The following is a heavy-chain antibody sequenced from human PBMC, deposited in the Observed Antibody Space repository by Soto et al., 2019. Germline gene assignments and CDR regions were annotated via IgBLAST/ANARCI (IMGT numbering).Heavy chain of an antibody. CDR2: ISAYNGNT. CDR3: ARWAYYDFWRGSADYYYYGMDV. CDR1: GYTFTSYG. D-gene: IGHD3-3*01. Sequence: GASVKVSCKASGYTFTSYGISWVRQAPGQGLEWMGWISAYNGNTNYAQKLQGRVTMTTDTSTSTASMELRSLRSDDTAVYYCARWAYYDFWRGSADYYYYGMDVWRQGTTVTVSS. V-gene: IGHV1-18*04. J-gene: IGHJ6*02.